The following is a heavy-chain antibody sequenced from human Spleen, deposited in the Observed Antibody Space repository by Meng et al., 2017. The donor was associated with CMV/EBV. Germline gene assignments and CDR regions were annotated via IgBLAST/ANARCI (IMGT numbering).Heavy chain of an antibody. CDR2: IYYSGST. CDR1: GGSISSYY. D-gene: IGHD5-12*01. V-gene: IGHV4-59*12. Sequence: SETLSLTCTVSGGSISSYYWSWIRQPPGKELEWIGYIYYSGSTNYNPSLKSRVTISVDTSKNQFSLRLSSVTAADTAVYYCARIPSGGIVATLPVTWFDPWGQGTLVTVSS. J-gene: IGHJ5*02. CDR3: ARIPSGGIVATLPVTWFDP.